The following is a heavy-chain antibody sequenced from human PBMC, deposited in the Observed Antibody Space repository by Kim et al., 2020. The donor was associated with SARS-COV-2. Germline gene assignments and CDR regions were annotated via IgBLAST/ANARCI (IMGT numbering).Heavy chain of an antibody. CDR2: GTA. J-gene: IGHJ4*02. Sequence: GTANYAQKFQGRVTITADESTSTAYMELSSLRSEDTAVYYCASRSSHRLYWGQGTLVTVSS. D-gene: IGHD4-17*01. CDR3: ASRSSHRLY. V-gene: IGHV1-69*01.